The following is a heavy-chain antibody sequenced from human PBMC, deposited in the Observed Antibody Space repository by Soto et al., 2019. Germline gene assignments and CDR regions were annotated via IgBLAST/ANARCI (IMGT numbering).Heavy chain of an antibody. CDR2: ISSSSSYI. CDR1: GFTFSSYS. J-gene: IGHJ5*02. V-gene: IGHV3-21*01. CDR3: ARDRSSRGYNWFDP. D-gene: IGHD6-13*01. Sequence: EVQLVESGGGLVKPGGSLRLSCAASGFTFSSYSMNWVRQAPGKGLEWVSSISSSSSYIYYADSVKGRFTISRDNAKNSLYLQMNSLRAEDTAVYYCARDRSSRGYNWFDPLGQGTLVTVSS.